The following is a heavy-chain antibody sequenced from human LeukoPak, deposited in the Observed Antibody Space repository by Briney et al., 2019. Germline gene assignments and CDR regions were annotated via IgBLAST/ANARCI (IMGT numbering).Heavy chain of an antibody. CDR1: GFTFSSYW. V-gene: IGHV3-7*04. D-gene: IGHD2-2*02. Sequence: GGSLRLSCAASGFTFSSYWMSWVRQAPGKGLEWVANIKQDGSEKYYVDSVKGRFTISRDNAKNSLYLQMNSLRAEDTAVFYCAKEGYYCGSTSCYTEYFQHWGQGTLVTVSS. J-gene: IGHJ1*01. CDR3: AKEGYYCGSTSCYTEYFQH. CDR2: IKQDGSEK.